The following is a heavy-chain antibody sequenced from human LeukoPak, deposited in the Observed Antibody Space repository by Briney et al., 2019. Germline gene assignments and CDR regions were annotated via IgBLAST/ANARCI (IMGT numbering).Heavy chain of an antibody. V-gene: IGHV3-64D*06. CDR1: GFTFSSYA. CDR2: ISSNGGST. CDR3: VKEIGYCSGGSCGTDY. Sequence: GGSLRLSCSASGFTFSSYAMHWVRQAPGKGLEYVSAISSNGGSTYYADSVKGRFTISRDNSKNTLYLQMSSLRAEDTAVYYCVKEIGYCSGGSCGTDYWGQGTLVTVSS. D-gene: IGHD2-15*01. J-gene: IGHJ4*02.